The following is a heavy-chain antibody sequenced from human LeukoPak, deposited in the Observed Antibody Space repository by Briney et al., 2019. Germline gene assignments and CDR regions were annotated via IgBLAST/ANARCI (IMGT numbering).Heavy chain of an antibody. Sequence: SVKVSCKASGGTFSSYAISWVRQAPGQGLEWMGGIIPIFGTANYAQKFQGRVTITADESTSTAYMELSSLRSEDTAVYYCARVASSGPIVVDDAFDIWGQGTMVTVSS. D-gene: IGHD2-21*01. CDR3: ARVASSGPIVVDDAFDI. CDR2: IIPIFGTA. CDR1: GGTFSSYA. J-gene: IGHJ3*02. V-gene: IGHV1-69*13.